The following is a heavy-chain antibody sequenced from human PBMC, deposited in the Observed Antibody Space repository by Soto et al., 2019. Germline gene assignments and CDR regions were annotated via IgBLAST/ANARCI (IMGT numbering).Heavy chain of an antibody. CDR2: VSGSSGSK. CDR1: GFTFSSYA. V-gene: IGHV3-23*01. CDR3: AKDWCSVTTCYCLEN. J-gene: IGHJ4*02. D-gene: IGHD4-4*01. Sequence: EVQLLESGGGLVQPGGSLSLSCAASGFTFSSYAMSWVRQAPGKGLEWVSSVSGSSGSKSYADSVKGRFTISRDNSKSTVYLQMNSLRAEDTAVYFCAKDWCSVTTCYCLENWGQGTLVTVSS.